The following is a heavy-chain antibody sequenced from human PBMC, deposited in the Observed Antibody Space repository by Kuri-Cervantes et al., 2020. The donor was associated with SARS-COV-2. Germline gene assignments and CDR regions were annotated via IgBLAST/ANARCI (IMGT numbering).Heavy chain of an antibody. V-gene: IGHV4-59*04. J-gene: IGHJ6*03. Sequence: SETLSLTCTVSGGSISSYYWSWIRQPPGKGLEWIGYIYHSGSTQYNPSLRSRVTMLPDRSKNQLSLKVSSLTAADTAVYYCTRVVQWRLRCDDYYDMDVWGKGTTVTVSS. CDR3: TRVVQWRLRCDDYYDMDV. CDR2: IYHSGST. D-gene: IGHD4-17*01. CDR1: GGSISSYY.